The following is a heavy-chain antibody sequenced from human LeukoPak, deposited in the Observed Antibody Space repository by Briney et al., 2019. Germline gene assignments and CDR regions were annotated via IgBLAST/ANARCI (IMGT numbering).Heavy chain of an antibody. D-gene: IGHD4-11*01. V-gene: IGHV3-30*18. J-gene: IGHJ5*02. CDR2: ISYDGSNK. CDR1: GFTFSSYG. CDR3: AKAKVVYSISRFDP. Sequence: GGSLRLSCAASGFTFSSYGMHWVRQAPGKGLEWVAIISYDGSNKYYADSVKGRFTISRDNSKNTLYLQMNSLRAEDTAVYYCAKAKVVYSISRFDPWGQGTLVTVSS.